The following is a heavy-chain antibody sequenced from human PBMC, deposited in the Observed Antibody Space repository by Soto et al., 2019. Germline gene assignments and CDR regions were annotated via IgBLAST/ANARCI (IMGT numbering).Heavy chain of an antibody. D-gene: IGHD6-13*01. CDR1: GFTFSSYG. Sequence: QVQLVESGGGVVQPGRSLRLSCAASGFTFSSYGMHWVRQAPGKGLEWVAVIWYDGSNKYYADSVKGRFTISRDNSKNTLYLQMSSLRAEDTAVYYCARNYDNQLVRFCRYGMDVWGQGTTVTVSS. J-gene: IGHJ6*02. V-gene: IGHV3-33*01. CDR2: IWYDGSNK. CDR3: ARNYDNQLVRFCRYGMDV.